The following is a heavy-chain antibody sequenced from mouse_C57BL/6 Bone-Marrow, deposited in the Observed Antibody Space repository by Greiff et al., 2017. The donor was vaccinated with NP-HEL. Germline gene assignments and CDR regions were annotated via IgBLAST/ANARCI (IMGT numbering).Heavy chain of an antibody. D-gene: IGHD1-1*01. V-gene: IGHV1-82*01. CDR2: IYPGDGDT. CDR3: ASYYYGSSLYFDY. J-gene: IGHJ2*01. CDR1: GYAFSSSW. Sequence: QVQLQQSGPELVKPGASVKISCKASGYAFSSSWMNWVKQRPGKGLEWIGRIYPGDGDTNYNGQFKGKATLTADKSSSTAYMQLSSLTSEDSAVYFCASYYYGSSLYFDYWGQGTTLTVSS.